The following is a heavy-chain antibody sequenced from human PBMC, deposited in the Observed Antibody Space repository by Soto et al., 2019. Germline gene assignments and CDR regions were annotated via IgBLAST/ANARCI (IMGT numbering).Heavy chain of an antibody. D-gene: IGHD2-21*02. V-gene: IGHV4-61*01. CDR1: GIPVTRGTYY. CDR3: ATGLAYCGGDCP. Sequence: QVQLQESGPGLVKPSETLSLTCTVSGIPVTRGTYYWSWSRQSPGKGLEWIGYIPYGGNTNYNPSPKSRVTISVDTSKSQVSLHLTSVTAADTAVYYCATGLAYCGGDCPWGRGTLVTVSS. CDR2: IPYGGNT. J-gene: IGHJ5*02.